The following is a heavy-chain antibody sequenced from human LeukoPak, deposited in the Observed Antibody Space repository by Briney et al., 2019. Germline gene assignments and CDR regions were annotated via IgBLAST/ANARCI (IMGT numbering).Heavy chain of an antibody. CDR3: VKDNPLDY. Sequence: GGSLRLSCGASGFTFSDYGMLWVRQAPGKGLDWVAFIRHDGNKKLYADSVKGRFTISRDNSKNTLYLYVNSLRPGDSAVYYCVKDNPLDYWGQGTLVIVSS. CDR2: IRHDGNKK. J-gene: IGHJ4*02. V-gene: IGHV3-30*02. CDR1: GFTFSDYG.